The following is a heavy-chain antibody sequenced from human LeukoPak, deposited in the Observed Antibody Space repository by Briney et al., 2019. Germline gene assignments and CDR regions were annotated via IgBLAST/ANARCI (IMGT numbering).Heavy chain of an antibody. CDR3: ARGDVVLEPRDYYMDV. Sequence: SQTLSLTCTVSGGSISSGSYYWSWIRQPAGKGLEWIGRIYTSGSTNYNPSLKSRVTISVDTSKNQFSLRLSSVTAADTAVYYCARGDVVLEPRDYYMDVWGKGTTVTVSS. CDR2: IYTSGST. J-gene: IGHJ6*03. D-gene: IGHD3-3*01. CDR1: GGSISSGSYY. V-gene: IGHV4-61*02.